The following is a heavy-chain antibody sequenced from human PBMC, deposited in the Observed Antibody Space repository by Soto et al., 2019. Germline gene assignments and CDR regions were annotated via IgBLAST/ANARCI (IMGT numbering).Heavy chain of an antibody. Sequence: QVQLVESGGGVVQPGRSLRLSCAASGFTFSSYAMHWVRQAPGKGLEWVAVISYDGSNKYYADSVKGRFTISRDNSKNTLYLQMNSLRAEDTAVYYCARDKGYSYGYPDYWGQGTLVTVSS. J-gene: IGHJ4*02. CDR3: ARDKGYSYGYPDY. CDR2: ISYDGSNK. D-gene: IGHD5-18*01. V-gene: IGHV3-30-3*01. CDR1: GFTFSSYA.